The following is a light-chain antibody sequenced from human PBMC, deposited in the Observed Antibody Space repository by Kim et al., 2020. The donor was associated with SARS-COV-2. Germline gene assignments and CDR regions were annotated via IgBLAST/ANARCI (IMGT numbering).Light chain of an antibody. CDR3: QQRSNWPLT. CDR2: DAS. J-gene: IGKJ4*01. V-gene: IGKV3-11*01. CDR1: QSVSSY. Sequence: LSPGERDTLSCRASQSVSSYVAWYQQKPGQAPRLLIYDASNRATGITARFSGSGSGTDFTLTISSLEPEDFAVYYCQQRSNWPLTFGGGTKVDIK.